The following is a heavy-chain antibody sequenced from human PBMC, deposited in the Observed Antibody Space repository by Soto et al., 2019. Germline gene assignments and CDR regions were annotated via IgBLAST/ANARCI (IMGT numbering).Heavy chain of an antibody. CDR3: AKGGYSYGREDFDY. J-gene: IGHJ4*02. D-gene: IGHD5-18*01. V-gene: IGHV3-23*01. CDR2: ISGCGGST. CDR1: GFTFSSYA. Sequence: PGGSLRLSCAASGFTFSSYAMSWVRQAPGKGLEWVSAISGCGGSTYYADSVKGRFTISRDNSKNTLYLQMNSLRAEDTAVYYCAKGGYSYGREDFDYWGQGTLVTVSS.